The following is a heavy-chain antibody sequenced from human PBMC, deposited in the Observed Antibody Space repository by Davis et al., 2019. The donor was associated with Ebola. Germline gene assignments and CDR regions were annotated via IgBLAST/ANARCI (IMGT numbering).Heavy chain of an antibody. CDR3: ARGGGGYYYYYGMDV. CDR1: GFTVSSNY. Sequence: GESLKISCAASGFTVSSNYMSWVRQAPGKGLEWVANIKQDGSEKYYVDSVKGRFTISRDNAKNSLYLQMNSLRAEDTAVYYCARGGGGYYYYYGMDVWGQGTTVTVSS. CDR2: IKQDGSEK. V-gene: IGHV3-7*01. J-gene: IGHJ6*02. D-gene: IGHD3-16*01.